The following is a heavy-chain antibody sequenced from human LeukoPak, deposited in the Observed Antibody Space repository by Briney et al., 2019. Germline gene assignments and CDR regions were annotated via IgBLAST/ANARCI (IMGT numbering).Heavy chain of an antibody. CDR3: AKGELGLWFDY. J-gene: IGHJ4*02. V-gene: IGHV3-30*18. D-gene: IGHD5-18*01. CDR2: ISYDGSNK. CDR1: GLTFSTAW. Sequence: GGSLRLSCAASGLTFSTAWMAWVRQAPGKGLEWVALISYDGSNKYYADSVKGRFTISRDNSKNTLYLQMNSLRAEDTAVYYCAKGELGLWFDYWGQGTLVTVSS.